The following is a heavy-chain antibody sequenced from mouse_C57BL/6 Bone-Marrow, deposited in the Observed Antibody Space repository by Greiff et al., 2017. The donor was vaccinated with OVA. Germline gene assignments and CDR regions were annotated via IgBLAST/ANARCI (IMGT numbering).Heavy chain of an antibody. J-gene: IGHJ4*01. Sequence: EVQLVESGGDLVKPGGSLKLSCAASGFTFSSYGMSWVRQTPDKRLEWVATISSGGSYTYYPDSVKGRFTISRDNAKNTLYLQMSSLKSEDTAMYYCARHRVTAPHYYAMDYWGQGTSVTVSS. CDR2: ISSGGSYT. D-gene: IGHD1-2*01. CDR3: ARHRVTAPHYYAMDY. CDR1: GFTFSSYG. V-gene: IGHV5-6*01.